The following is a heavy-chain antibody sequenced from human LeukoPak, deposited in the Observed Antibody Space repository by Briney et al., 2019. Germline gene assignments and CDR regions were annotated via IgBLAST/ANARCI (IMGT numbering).Heavy chain of an antibody. Sequence: SETLSLTCAVYGGSFSAYYWSWVRQPPGKGLEWIGEINHTGSTNYNPSLKSRVTISGDTSKNQLSLKVMSVTAADTAVYYCARVSRGANSGYYYEGYWGQGTLVTVSS. CDR3: ARVSRGANSGYYYEGY. J-gene: IGHJ4*02. V-gene: IGHV4-34*01. D-gene: IGHD3-22*01. CDR2: INHTGST. CDR1: GGSFSAYY.